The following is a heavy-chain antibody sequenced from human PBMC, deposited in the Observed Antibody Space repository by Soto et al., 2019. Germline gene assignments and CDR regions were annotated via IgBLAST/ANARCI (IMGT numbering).Heavy chain of an antibody. CDR1: GGTFSSYT. CDR2: IIPILGIA. D-gene: IGHD5-12*01. J-gene: IGHJ4*02. Sequence: QVQLVQSGAEVKKPGSSVKVSCKASGGTFSSYTISWVRQAPGQGLEWMGRIIPILGIANYAQKFQGRVTITADKSTSTAYMELSRLRSEDTAVYYCARGGVATTDDYWGQGTLVTVS. CDR3: ARGGVATTDDY. V-gene: IGHV1-69*02.